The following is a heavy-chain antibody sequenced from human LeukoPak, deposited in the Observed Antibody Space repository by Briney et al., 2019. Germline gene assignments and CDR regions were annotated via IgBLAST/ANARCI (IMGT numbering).Heavy chain of an antibody. J-gene: IGHJ4*02. CDR3: GLGIVVVPAAMGR. V-gene: IGHV3-48*01. CDR1: GFTFSSYS. D-gene: IGHD2-2*03. Sequence: PGGSLRLSCAASGFTFSSYSMNWVRQAPGKGLEWVSYISSSSSTIYYADSVKGRFTISRDNAKNSLYLQMDSLRAEDTAVYYCGLGIVVVPAAMGRWGQGTLVTVSS. CDR2: ISSSSSTI.